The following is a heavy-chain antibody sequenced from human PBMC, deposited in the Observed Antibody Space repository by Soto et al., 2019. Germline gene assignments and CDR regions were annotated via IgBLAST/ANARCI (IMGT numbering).Heavy chain of an antibody. D-gene: IGHD3-10*01. Sequence: QVQLVQSGAEVKKPGASVKVSCKASGYTFTSYDINWVRQATGQGLEWMGWMNPNSGNTGYAQTFQGRVTMPRNTSITTPYMELRTLRSEHTAVYYCARGINYYASGDDAFDIWGQGTMVTVSS. CDR1: GYTFTSYD. CDR3: ARGINYYASGDDAFDI. J-gene: IGHJ3*02. V-gene: IGHV1-8*01. CDR2: MNPNSGNT.